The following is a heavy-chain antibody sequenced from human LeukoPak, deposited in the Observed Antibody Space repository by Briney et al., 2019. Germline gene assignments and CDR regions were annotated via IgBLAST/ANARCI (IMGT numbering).Heavy chain of an antibody. Sequence: PGGSLRLSCAASGFTFSSYAMSWVRQAPGKGLEWVSAISGSGGSTYYADSVKGRFTISRDNSKNTLYLQMNSLGAEDTAVYYCAKGGYCSSTSCYSYYYYYMDVWGKGTTVTVSS. CDR2: ISGSGGST. CDR1: GFTFSSYA. J-gene: IGHJ6*03. CDR3: AKGGYCSSTSCYSYYYYYMDV. D-gene: IGHD2-2*01. V-gene: IGHV3-23*01.